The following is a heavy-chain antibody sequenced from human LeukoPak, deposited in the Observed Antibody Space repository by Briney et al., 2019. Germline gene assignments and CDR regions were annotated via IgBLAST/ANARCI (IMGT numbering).Heavy chain of an antibody. CDR1: GGSISGYY. Sequence: PSETLSLTCTVSGGSISGYYWSWIRQPPGKGLEWIGHIHYKRNTNYNASLKSRVSMLLDTSKNQISLRLSSVTVADTAVYHCARGGRNWIDPWGQGTLVTVSS. J-gene: IGHJ5*02. V-gene: IGHV4-59*01. CDR3: ARGGRNWIDP. CDR2: IHYKRNT.